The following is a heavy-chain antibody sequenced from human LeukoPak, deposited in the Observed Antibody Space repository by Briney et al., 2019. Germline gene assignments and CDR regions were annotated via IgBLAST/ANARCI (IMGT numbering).Heavy chain of an antibody. J-gene: IGHJ4*02. D-gene: IGHD6-13*01. CDR3: ARDRSSSWYFDY. V-gene: IGHV1-69*04. Sequence: SVKVSCKASGGTFSSYAISCVRQAPGQGLEWMGRIIPILGIANYAQKFQGRVTFTADKSTSTAYMELSSLRSEDTAVYYCARDRSSSWYFDYWGQGTLVTVSS. CDR2: IIPILGIA. CDR1: GGTFSSYA.